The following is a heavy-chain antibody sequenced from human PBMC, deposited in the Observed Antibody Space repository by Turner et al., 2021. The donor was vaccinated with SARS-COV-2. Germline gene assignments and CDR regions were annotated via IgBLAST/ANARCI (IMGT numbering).Heavy chain of an antibody. V-gene: IGHV4-59*01. CDR3: ARAYRGAITSLGY. Sequence: QVQLQESGPGLLKPSEPLSLTCTVFGDSISNYYWSWIRQPPGKGLEWLGNIHTSGITNYNPSPKSRLVISIDTSKNQFSLNLTSVTAADTAIYYCARAYRGAITSLGYWGQGTLVTVAS. CDR1: GDSISNYY. J-gene: IGHJ4*02. D-gene: IGHD3-16*02. CDR2: IHTSGIT.